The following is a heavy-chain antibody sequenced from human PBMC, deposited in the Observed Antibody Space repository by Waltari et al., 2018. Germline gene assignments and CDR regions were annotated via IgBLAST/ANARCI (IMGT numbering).Heavy chain of an antibody. Sequence: LRWDGISWVRQAPGKGLEWMANIKQDGSEKYYVDSVKGRFTNSRDNAKYSLFLQMNSLRAEDTAVYYCASRYYFYYWGLGTLVTVSS. CDR1: LRWDG. V-gene: IGHV3-7*01. J-gene: IGHJ4*02. CDR2: IKQDGSEK. CDR3: ASRYYFYY.